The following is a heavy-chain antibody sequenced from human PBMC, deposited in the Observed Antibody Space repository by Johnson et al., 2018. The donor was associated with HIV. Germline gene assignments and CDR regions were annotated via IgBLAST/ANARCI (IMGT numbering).Heavy chain of an antibody. CDR2: ISSSGSTI. V-gene: IGHV3-11*04. CDR3: ARDHIRGYDSPNDAFDI. J-gene: IGHJ3*02. Sequence: QVQLVESGGGLVKPGGSLRLSCAASGFIFSDYYMSWIRQAPGKGLEWVSYISSSGSTIYYADSVKGRFTISRDNAKNSLYLQMNSLRAEDTAVYYCARDHIRGYDSPNDAFDIWGQGTMVTVSS. CDR1: GFIFSDYY. D-gene: IGHD3-22*01.